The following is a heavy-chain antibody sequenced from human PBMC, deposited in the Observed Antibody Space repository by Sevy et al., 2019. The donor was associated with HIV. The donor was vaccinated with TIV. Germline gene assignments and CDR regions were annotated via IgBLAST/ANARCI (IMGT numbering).Heavy chain of an antibody. J-gene: IGHJ5*02. CDR2: INHSGST. CDR1: GGSFSGYY. D-gene: IGHD3-9*01. CDR3: ARIMRPLRYFDWSRNWFDP. V-gene: IGHV4-34*01. Sequence: SETLSLTCAVYGGSFSGYYWSWIRQPPGKGLEWIGEINHSGSTNYNPSLMSRVTISVDTSKNQFSLKLSSVTAADTAVYYCARIMRPLRYFDWSRNWFDPWGQGTLVTVSS.